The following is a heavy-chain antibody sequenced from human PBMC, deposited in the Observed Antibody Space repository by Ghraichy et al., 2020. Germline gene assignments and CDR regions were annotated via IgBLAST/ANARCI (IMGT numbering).Heavy chain of an antibody. Sequence: ALRLSCTASGFTFGDYAMSWFRQAPGKGLEWVGFIRSKAYGGTTEYAASVKGRFTISRDDSKSIAYLQMNSLKTEDTAVYYCTSISPGYGSESWGQGTLVTVSS. CDR3: TSISPGYGSES. J-gene: IGHJ4*02. CDR1: GFTFGDYA. V-gene: IGHV3-49*03. CDR2: IRSKAYGGTT. D-gene: IGHD3-10*01.